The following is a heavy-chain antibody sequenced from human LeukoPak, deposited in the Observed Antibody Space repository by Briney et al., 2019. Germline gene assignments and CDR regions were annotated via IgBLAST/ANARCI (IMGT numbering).Heavy chain of an antibody. V-gene: IGHV7-4-1*02. D-gene: IGHD1-7*01. CDR3: ARGGPNWNYGNYFDY. Sequence: ASVKVSCKASGYTLTSYAMNWVRQAPGQGLEWMGWINTNTGTPTYAQGFTGRFVFSLDTSVSTAYLQLSSLKAEDTAVYYCARGGPNWNYGNYFDYWGQGTLVTVSS. CDR2: INTNTGTP. CDR1: GYTLTSYA. J-gene: IGHJ4*02.